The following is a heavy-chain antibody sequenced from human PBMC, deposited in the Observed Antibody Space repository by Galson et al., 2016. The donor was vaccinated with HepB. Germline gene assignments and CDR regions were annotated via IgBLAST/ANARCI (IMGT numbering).Heavy chain of an antibody. V-gene: IGHV2-5*02. J-gene: IGHJ4*02. CDR1: GVSLSSNEGG. Sequence: PPLAQPTHPLTLPCTFSGVSLSSNEGGVGWIRQPPGKALEWLALMYWDDDKRHRPSLQSRLTITKDTSKNQVVLTMTDMDPVYTPTNYCVHVYYDSSGYWGTPEYFGYWGQGTLVTVSS. CDR2: MYWDDDK. CDR3: VHVYYDSSGYWGTPEYFGY. D-gene: IGHD3-22*01.